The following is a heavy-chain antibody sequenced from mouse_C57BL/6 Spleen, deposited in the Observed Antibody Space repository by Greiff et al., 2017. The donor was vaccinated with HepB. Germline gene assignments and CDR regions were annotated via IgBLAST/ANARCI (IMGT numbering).Heavy chain of an antibody. CDR3: GNSNVAWFAY. CDR2: INPNNGGT. Sequence: VQLQQSGPELVKPGASVKMSCKASGYTFTDYNMHWVKQSHGKSLEWIGYINPNNGGTSYNQKFKGKATLTVNKSSSTAYMELRSLTSEDSAVYYCGNSNVAWFAYWGQGTLVTVSA. D-gene: IGHD2-5*01. V-gene: IGHV1-22*01. CDR1: GYTFTDYN. J-gene: IGHJ3*01.